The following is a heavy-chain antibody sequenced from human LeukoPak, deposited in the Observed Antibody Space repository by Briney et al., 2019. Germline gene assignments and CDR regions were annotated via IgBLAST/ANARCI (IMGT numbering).Heavy chain of an antibody. Sequence: GRSLRLSCVASGFTVSSNYMSWVRQAPGKGLEWVSIIYSGGSTYYADSVKGRFTISRDNSKNTLYLQMNSLRAEDTAVYYCARDSLRWLYGMDVWGQGTTVTVSS. V-gene: IGHV3-66*01. D-gene: IGHD5-24*01. CDR3: ARDSLRWLYGMDV. J-gene: IGHJ6*02. CDR2: IYSGGST. CDR1: GFTVSSNY.